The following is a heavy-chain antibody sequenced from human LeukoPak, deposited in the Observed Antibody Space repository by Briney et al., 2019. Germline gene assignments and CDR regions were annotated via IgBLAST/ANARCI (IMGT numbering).Heavy chain of an antibody. J-gene: IGHJ4*02. CDR3: AKSRYEYSGSYLSY. CDR1: GFTFSTYF. V-gene: IGHV3-7*03. CDR2: IKQDGSER. Sequence: GGSLRLSCAASGFTFSTYFITWVRQAPGKGLEWVANIKQDGSERYYVDSVKGRFTISRDNAKNSVYLQMNSLRAEDTAVYYCAKSRYEYSGSYLSYWGQGTLVTVSS. D-gene: IGHD1-26*01.